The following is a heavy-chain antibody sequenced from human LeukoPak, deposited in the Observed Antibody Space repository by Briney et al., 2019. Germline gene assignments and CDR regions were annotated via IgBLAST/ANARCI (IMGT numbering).Heavy chain of an antibody. J-gene: IGHJ3*02. D-gene: IGHD1-1*01. CDR1: GGSISSGGYS. V-gene: IGHV4-31*03. CDR2: IYYSGST. CDR3: ARRTRSFKGDI. Sequence: SETLSLTCTVSGGSISSGGYSWSWIRQHPGKGLEWIGYIYYSGSTYYNPSLKSRVTISVDTSKNQFSLKLSSVTAADTAVYYCARRTRSFKGDIWGQGTMVTVSS.